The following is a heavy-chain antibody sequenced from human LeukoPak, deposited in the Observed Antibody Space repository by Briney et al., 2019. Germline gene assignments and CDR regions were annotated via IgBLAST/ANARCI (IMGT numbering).Heavy chain of an antibody. CDR2: IYPIESKT. CDR1: GYTYNSYW. V-gene: IGHV5-51*01. J-gene: IGHJ4*02. D-gene: IGHD5-24*01. Sequence: GESLKISCKGSGYTYNSYWIGWVRQMPGKGLEWIGIIYPIESKTKYSQSFEGQVTISADKSINTAYLQWTSPKASDTAMYFCATRDGYNLLSWGQGTLVTVSS. CDR3: ATRDGYNLLS.